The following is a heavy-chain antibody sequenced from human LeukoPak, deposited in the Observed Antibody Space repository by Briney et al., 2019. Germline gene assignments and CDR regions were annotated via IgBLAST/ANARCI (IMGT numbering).Heavy chain of an antibody. V-gene: IGHV3-23*01. CDR1: GFTFSSYS. Sequence: GSLRLSCAASGFTFSSYSMNWVRQAPGKGLEWVSAISGSGATTYYADSVKGRFTSSRDNSKNTLYLQMNSLRAEDTAVYYCAKPIAAAGLYYFDHWGQGTLVTVSS. CDR3: AKPIAAAGLYYFDH. J-gene: IGHJ4*02. D-gene: IGHD6-13*01. CDR2: ISGSGATT.